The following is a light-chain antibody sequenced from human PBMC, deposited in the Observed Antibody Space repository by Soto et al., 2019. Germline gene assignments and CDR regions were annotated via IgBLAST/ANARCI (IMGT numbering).Light chain of an antibody. Sequence: QSVLTQSPSASGTPGQGVTISCSGSRSNIGSNYVYWYQRVPGMAPKSLIYSDNQRPSGVPDRFSGSKAGTSASLAISGLRSDDEADYYCAAWDDSLSAVVFGGGTKLTVL. CDR1: RSNIGSNY. CDR2: SDN. V-gene: IGLV1-47*02. CDR3: AAWDDSLSAVV. J-gene: IGLJ2*01.